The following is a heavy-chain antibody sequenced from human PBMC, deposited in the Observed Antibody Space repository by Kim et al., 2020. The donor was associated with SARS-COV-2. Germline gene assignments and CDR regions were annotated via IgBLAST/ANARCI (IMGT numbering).Heavy chain of an antibody. D-gene: IGHD7-27*01. Sequence: SETLSLTCTVSGGSVSSGSYYWSWIRQPPGKGLEWIGYIYYSGSTNYNPSLKSRVTISVDTSKNQFSLKLSSVTAADTAVYYCARWDWGRGWFDPWGQGTLVTVSS. V-gene: IGHV4-61*01. CDR1: GGSVSSGSYY. J-gene: IGHJ5*02. CDR3: ARWDWGRGWFDP. CDR2: IYYSGST.